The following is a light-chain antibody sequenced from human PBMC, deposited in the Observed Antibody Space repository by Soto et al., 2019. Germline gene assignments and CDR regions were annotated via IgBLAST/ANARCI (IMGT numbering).Light chain of an antibody. Sequence: DIVLTQSTLSLPVTPGEPASISCRSSQSLLHSNGCNYLAWFLQKAGQSPQLLIYLASSRASGVPDRFSGSGSGTDFTLKISRVEAEDVGVYYCMQVLQTPFTFGGGTKVDI. CDR2: LAS. J-gene: IGKJ4*01. CDR1: QSLLHSNGCNY. V-gene: IGKV2-28*01. CDR3: MQVLQTPFT.